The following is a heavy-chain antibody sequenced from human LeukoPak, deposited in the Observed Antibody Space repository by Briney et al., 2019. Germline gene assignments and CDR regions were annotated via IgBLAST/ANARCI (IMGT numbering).Heavy chain of an antibody. D-gene: IGHD6-6*01. CDR1: GFTFSSYS. Sequence: GGSLRLSCAASGFTFSSYSMNWVRQAPGKGLEWVSSISSSSSYIYYADSVKGRFTISRDNAKNSLYLQMNSLRAEDTAVYYCAQGGIGARQVGLDYWGQGTLVTVSS. CDR3: AQGGIGARQVGLDY. V-gene: IGHV3-21*01. CDR2: ISSSSSYI. J-gene: IGHJ4*02.